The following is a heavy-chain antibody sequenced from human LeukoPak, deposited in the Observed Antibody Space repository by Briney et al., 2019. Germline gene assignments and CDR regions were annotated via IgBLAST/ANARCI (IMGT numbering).Heavy chain of an antibody. Sequence: PGGSLRLSCAASGFTFSSYSMNWIRQPPGEGLEWIGEISYGGSTNYNPSLKSRITMSVDTSKNQFSLKLDSVTAADTAVYYCARGVSVGLNSYGFCNYWGQGTLVTVS. CDR3: ARGVSVGLNSYGFCNY. V-gene: IGHV4-34*01. J-gene: IGHJ4*02. CDR1: GFTFSSYS. CDR2: ISYGGST. D-gene: IGHD5-18*01.